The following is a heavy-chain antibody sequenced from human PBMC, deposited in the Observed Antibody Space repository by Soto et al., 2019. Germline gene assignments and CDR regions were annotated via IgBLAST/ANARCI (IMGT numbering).Heavy chain of an antibody. CDR1: GYTFTSYG. D-gene: IGHD2-2*02. CDR2: ISDYNGNT. Sequence: ASVKVSCKASGYTFTSYGISWVRQAPGQGLEWMGWISDYNGNTNYAQKLQGRVTMTTDTSTSTAYMELRSLRSDDTAVYYCARDQVVPAAIPAPRLSWYYYYGMDVWGQGTTVTVSS. J-gene: IGHJ6*02. CDR3: ARDQVVPAAIPAPRLSWYYYYGMDV. V-gene: IGHV1-18*04.